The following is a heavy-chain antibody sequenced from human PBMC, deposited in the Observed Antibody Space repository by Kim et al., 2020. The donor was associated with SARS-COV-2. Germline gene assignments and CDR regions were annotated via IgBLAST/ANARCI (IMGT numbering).Heavy chain of an antibody. CDR2: IKQDGSEK. CDR1: GFTFSGYW. D-gene: IGHD3-16*01. J-gene: IGHJ6*02. Sequence: GGSLRLSCAASGFTFSGYWMSWVRQAPGKGLEWVANIKQDGSEKYYVDSVKGRFTISRDNAKNSLYLQMTSLRAEDTAVYYCASSSTVWGGMDVWGQGTT. V-gene: IGHV3-7*01. CDR3: ASSSTVWGGMDV.